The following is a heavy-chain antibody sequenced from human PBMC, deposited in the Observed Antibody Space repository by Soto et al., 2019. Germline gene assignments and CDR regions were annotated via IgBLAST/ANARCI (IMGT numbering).Heavy chain of an antibody. CDR2: TNVDGGRT. J-gene: IGHJ4*02. V-gene: IGHV3-74*01. CDR1: GFTFTSYW. CDR3: AREGWRAPHY. Sequence: EVQLVESGGGSIQPGGSLRLSCVASGFTFTSYWMHWVRQVPGEGLVWVARTNVDGGRTSYGDSVKGRFTISRDNAKNTLYLQMNSLRTEDTAVYYCAREGWRAPHYWGQGSLITVSA.